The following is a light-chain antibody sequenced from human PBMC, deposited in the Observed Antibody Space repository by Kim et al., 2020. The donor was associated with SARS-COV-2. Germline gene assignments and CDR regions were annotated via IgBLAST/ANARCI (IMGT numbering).Light chain of an antibody. J-gene: IGKJ4*01. V-gene: IGKV3-11*01. CDR3: HQGSHWLT. CDR1: QSVDSH. CDR2: DAT. Sequence: EIVLTQSPATLSLSPGERATLSCRASQSVDSHLAWYQQKPGQVPRLLIYDATNRATGIPARFSASESGTDFTLTISSLEPEDFAVYYCHQGSHWLTFGGGTKVDIK.